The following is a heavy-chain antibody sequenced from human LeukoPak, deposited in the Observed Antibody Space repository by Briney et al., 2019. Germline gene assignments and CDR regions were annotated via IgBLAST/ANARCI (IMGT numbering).Heavy chain of an antibody. CDR1: GFTDSSNY. CDR3: ASLRYSSSWYNPLYYYGMDV. V-gene: IGHV3-66*01. D-gene: IGHD6-13*01. CDR2: IYSGGST. J-gene: IGHJ6*02. Sequence: PGGSLRLSCAASGFTDSSNYMSWVRQAPGKGLEWVSVIYSGGSTYYADSVKGRFTISRDNSKNTLYLQMNSLRAEDTAVYYCASLRYSSSWYNPLYYYGMDVWGQGTTVTVSS.